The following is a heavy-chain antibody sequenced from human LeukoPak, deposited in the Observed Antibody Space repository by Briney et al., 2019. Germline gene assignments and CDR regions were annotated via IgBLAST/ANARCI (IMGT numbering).Heavy chain of an antibody. CDR1: GFTVSSNY. Sequence: GGSLRLSCAASGFTVSSNYMSWVRQAPGNGLEWVSVIYSGGSTYYADSVKGRFTISRDNSKNTLYLQMNSLRAEDTAVYYCASTPLMTGMDVWGQGTTVTVSS. D-gene: IGHD3-16*01. V-gene: IGHV3-66*01. CDR2: IYSGGST. J-gene: IGHJ6*02. CDR3: ASTPLMTGMDV.